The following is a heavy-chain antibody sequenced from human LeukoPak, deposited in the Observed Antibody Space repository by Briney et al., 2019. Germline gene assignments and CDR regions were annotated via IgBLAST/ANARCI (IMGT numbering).Heavy chain of an antibody. D-gene: IGHD2-2*01. V-gene: IGHV1-46*01. Sequence: ASVKVSCKASGYTFTSYYMHWVRQAPGQGLEWMGIINPSGGSTSYAQKLQGRVTMTTDTSTSTAYMELRSLRSDDTAVYYCARDYPIVVVPAAIGEDAFDIWGQGTMVTVSS. CDR2: INPSGGST. J-gene: IGHJ3*02. CDR1: GYTFTSYY. CDR3: ARDYPIVVVPAAIGEDAFDI.